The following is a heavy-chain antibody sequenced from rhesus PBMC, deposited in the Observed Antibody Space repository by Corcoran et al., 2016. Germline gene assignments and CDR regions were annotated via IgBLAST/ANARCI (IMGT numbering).Heavy chain of an antibody. CDR1: GFSISTTGTG. CDR2: IFWNDSK. CDR3: ARVQWGRAAARYFDY. D-gene: IGHD6-31*01. V-gene: IGHV2-95*01. J-gene: IGHJ6*01. Sequence: QVTLKESGPALVNPTQTLTLTCTFSGFSISTTGTGVGWIRQPPGKALEWLATIFWNDSKYYITSLKSRLTNSQDTSKNQVVLTMTNMDPVDTATYFCARVQWGRAAARYFDYWGQGVVVTVSS.